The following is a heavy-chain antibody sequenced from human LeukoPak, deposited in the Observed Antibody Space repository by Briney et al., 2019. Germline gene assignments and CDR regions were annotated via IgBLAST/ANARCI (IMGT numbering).Heavy chain of an antibody. V-gene: IGHV3-7*03. J-gene: IGHJ4*02. CDR3: ARDAFGTGSN. Sequence: GGSLRLSCAASGLTFSGYWMDWVRQAPGKGLEWVANINQDGSGKNYVDSVRGRFIISRGDAENSLYLQMNSLRAEDTAVYYCARDAFGTGSNWGQGTLVTVSS. CDR2: INQDGSGK. CDR1: GLTFSGYW. D-gene: IGHD3-16*01.